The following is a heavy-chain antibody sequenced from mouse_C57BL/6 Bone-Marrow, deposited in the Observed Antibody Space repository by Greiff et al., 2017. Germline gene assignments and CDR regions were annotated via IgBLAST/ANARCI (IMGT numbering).Heavy chain of an antibody. D-gene: IGHD1-1*01. CDR1: GYSITSGYD. CDR2: ISYSGST. V-gene: IGHV3-1*01. Sequence: EVQLQQSGPGMVKPSQSLSLTCTVTGYSITSGYDWHWIRHFPGNKLEWMGYISYSGSTNYNPSLKSRISITHDTSKNHFFLKLNSVTTEDTATYYCARRGYFYYPFAYWGQGTLVTVSA. J-gene: IGHJ3*01. CDR3: ARRGYFYYPFAY.